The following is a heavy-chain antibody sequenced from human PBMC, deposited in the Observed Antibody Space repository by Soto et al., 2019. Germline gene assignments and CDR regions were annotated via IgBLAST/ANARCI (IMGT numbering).Heavy chain of an antibody. V-gene: IGHV1-69*01. CDR2: IVPILGTA. CDR3: ARGGFSSSWRFDY. CDR1: GGSFSSYA. D-gene: IGHD6-13*01. J-gene: IGHJ4*02. Sequence: QVQLVQSGAEVKKPGSSVKVSCKASGGSFSSYAISWVRQAPGQGLEWMGGIVPILGTANYAQKFQGSITITADESTSTAYMELSSLRTEDTAVYYCARGGFSSSWRFDYWGQGTLVTVSS.